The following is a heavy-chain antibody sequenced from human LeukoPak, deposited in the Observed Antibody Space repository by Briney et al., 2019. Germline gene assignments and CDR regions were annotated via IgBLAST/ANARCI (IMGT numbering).Heavy chain of an antibody. J-gene: IGHJ4*02. CDR2: IIPIFGTA. CDR3: ARGRGYSGSFTPGDYFDY. CDR1: GGTFSTHA. Sequence: SVKVSCRAPGGTFSTHAVSWVRQAPEQGLEWMGGIIPIFGTANYAQKFQGRVMITTDESTSTAYMELSSLRPEDTAVYYSARGRGYSGSFTPGDYFDYWGQGTLVTVSS. V-gene: IGHV1-69*05. D-gene: IGHD1-26*01.